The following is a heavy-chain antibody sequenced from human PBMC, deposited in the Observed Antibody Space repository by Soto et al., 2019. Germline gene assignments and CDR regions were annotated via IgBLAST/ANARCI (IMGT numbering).Heavy chain of an antibody. J-gene: IGHJ4*02. CDR2: INAGNGNT. V-gene: IGHV1-3*01. CDR1: GYTFTSYA. D-gene: IGHD5-18*01. CDR3: ARGLNGYLYYFDY. Sequence: QVQVVQSGAEVKKPGASVKVSCKASGYTFTSYAMHWVRQAPGQRLEWMGWINAGNGNTKYSQKFQGRVTITRDTSASTAYMELSSLRSEDTAVYYCARGLNGYLYYFDYWGQGTLVTVSS.